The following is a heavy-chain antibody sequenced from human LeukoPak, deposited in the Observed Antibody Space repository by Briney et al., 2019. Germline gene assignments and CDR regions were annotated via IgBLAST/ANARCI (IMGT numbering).Heavy chain of an antibody. CDR1: GFTVSSNY. CDR3: ARVPHERRAGTYFDY. Sequence: GGSLRLSCAASGFTVSSNYMSWVRQAPGKGLEWVSNIYGDGSRYYADSVKGRFTISRDNSKNTLYLQMNTLRAEDTAVYYCARVPHERRAGTYFDYWGQGTLVTVSS. D-gene: IGHD6-19*01. J-gene: IGHJ4*02. CDR2: IYGDGSR. V-gene: IGHV3-53*01.